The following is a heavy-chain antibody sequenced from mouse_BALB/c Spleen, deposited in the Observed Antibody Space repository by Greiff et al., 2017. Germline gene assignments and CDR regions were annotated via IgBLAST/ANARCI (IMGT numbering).Heavy chain of an antibody. V-gene: IGHV1-54*01. Sequence: VQLQQSGAELVRPGTSVKVSCKASGYAFTNYLIEWVKQRPGQGLEWIGVINPGSGGTNYNEKFKGKATLTADKSSSTAYMQLSSLTSDDSAVYYCASPITTVVEGPYAMDYWGQGTSVTVSS. J-gene: IGHJ4*01. D-gene: IGHD1-1*01. CDR2: INPGSGGT. CDR1: GYAFTNYL. CDR3: ASPITTVVEGPYAMDY.